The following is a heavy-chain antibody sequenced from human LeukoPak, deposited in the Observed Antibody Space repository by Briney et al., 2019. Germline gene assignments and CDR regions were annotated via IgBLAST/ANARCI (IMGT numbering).Heavy chain of an antibody. CDR3: ARAHDLYGSGSYYISPSDY. Sequence: GGSLRLSCAASGFTFSSYAMHWVRQAPGKGLEYVSAISSNGGSTYYANSVKGRFTISRDNPKNTLYLQMGSLRAEDMAVYYCARAHDLYGSGSYYISPSDYWGQGTLVTVSS. CDR2: ISSNGGST. D-gene: IGHD3-10*01. J-gene: IGHJ4*02. CDR1: GFTFSSYA. V-gene: IGHV3-64*01.